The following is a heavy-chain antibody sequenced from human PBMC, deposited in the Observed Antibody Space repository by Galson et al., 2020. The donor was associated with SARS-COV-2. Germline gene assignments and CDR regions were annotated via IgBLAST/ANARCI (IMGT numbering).Heavy chain of an antibody. J-gene: IGHJ4*02. V-gene: IGHV2-5*02. Sequence: SGPTLVKPTQTLTLTCTFSGFSLSTSGVGVGWIRQPPGKALEWLALIYWGDDKRYSPSLKSRLTITKDTSKNQVVLTMANMDPVDTATYYCARRGYYFRSGYYSPHTFDSWGQGTLVTVSS. CDR3: ARRGYYFRSGYYSPHTFDS. D-gene: IGHD3-22*01. CDR2: IYWGDDK. CDR1: GFSLSTSGVG.